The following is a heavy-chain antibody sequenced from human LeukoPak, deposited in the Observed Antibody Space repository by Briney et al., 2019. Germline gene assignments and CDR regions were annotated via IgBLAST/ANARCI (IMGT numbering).Heavy chain of an antibody. V-gene: IGHV4-34*01. CDR2: INHSGST. CDR1: GGSFSGYY. D-gene: IGHD2-15*01. Sequence: SETLSLTCAVYGGSFSGYYWSWIRQPPGKGLEWIGEINHSGSTNYNPSLKSRVTISVDTSKNQFSLKLSSVTAADTAVYYCARGGGGIISDYWGQGTLVTVSS. J-gene: IGHJ4*02. CDR3: ARGGGGIISDY.